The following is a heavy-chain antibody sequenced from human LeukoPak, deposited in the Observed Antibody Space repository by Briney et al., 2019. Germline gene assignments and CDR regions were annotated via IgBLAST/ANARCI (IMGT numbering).Heavy chain of an antibody. V-gene: IGHV3-23*01. CDR1: GFTFSDYA. Sequence: GGSLRHSCAASGFTFSDYALTWVRQAPGRGLEWVSEISSSGGITYYADSVKGLFTISRDNSKNTLYLQMNSLRAEDTAVYYCAKTSSGYYYHWGQGTLVTVSS. CDR3: AKTSSGYYYH. J-gene: IGHJ5*02. D-gene: IGHD3-22*01. CDR2: ISSSGGIT.